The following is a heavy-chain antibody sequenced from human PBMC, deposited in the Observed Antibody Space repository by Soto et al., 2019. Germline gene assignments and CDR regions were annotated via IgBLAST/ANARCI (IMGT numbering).Heavy chain of an antibody. D-gene: IGHD3-3*01. Sequence: GGSLRLSCAASGFTFDDYTMHWVRQAPGKGLEWVSLISWDGGSTYYADSVKGRFTISRDNSKNSLYLQMNSLRTEDTALYYCAKDRSSRFLEYEPDPNYYYGMDVWGQGTTVTVSS. V-gene: IGHV3-43*01. J-gene: IGHJ6*02. CDR3: AKDRSSRFLEYEPDPNYYYGMDV. CDR2: ISWDGGST. CDR1: GFTFDDYT.